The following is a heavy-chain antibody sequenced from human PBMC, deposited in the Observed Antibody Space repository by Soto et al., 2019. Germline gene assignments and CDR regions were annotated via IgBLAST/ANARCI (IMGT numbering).Heavy chain of an antibody. CDR2: INVYNGNT. V-gene: IGHV1-18*01. D-gene: IGHD6-13*01. CDR1: GYTFTSYG. Sequence: ASVKFSCKASGYTFTSYGISWVRQAPGQGLEWMGWINVYNGNTKYSQKFQGRVTITRDTSACTDYMELSSLRSDDTAVYYCARVKQQLAPDYWGQGTLVTVSS. J-gene: IGHJ4*02. CDR3: ARVKQQLAPDY.